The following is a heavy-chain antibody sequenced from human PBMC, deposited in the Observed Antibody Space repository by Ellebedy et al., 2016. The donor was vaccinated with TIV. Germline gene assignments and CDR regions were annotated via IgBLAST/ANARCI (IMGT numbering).Heavy chain of an antibody. J-gene: IGHJ6*02. D-gene: IGHD5-18*01. Sequence: ASVKVSCKVSGYTLTELSMHWVRQAPGKGLEWMGGFDPEDGETIYAQKFQGRVTMTEDTSTDTAYMELSSLRSEDTAVYYCATRSETAMVFYYYYGMDVWGQGTTVTVSS. CDR3: ATRSETAMVFYYYYGMDV. CDR1: GYTLTELS. CDR2: FDPEDGET. V-gene: IGHV1-24*01.